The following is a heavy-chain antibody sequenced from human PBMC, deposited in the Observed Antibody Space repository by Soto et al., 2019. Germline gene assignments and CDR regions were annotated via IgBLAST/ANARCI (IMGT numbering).Heavy chain of an antibody. J-gene: IGHJ4*02. CDR3: ARVGVGHYEFDY. D-gene: IGHD3-16*01. CDR2: IKTDGSST. V-gene: IGHV3-74*01. CDR1: GFTFSNYW. Sequence: EVQLVESGGGLVQPGGSLRLSCAASGFTFSNYWMHWVRQAPGEGLVWVSRIKTDGSSTSYADSVKGRFTISRGNAKNTMYLQMNSLRAEDTAVYYCARVGVGHYEFDYWGQGTLVTVSS.